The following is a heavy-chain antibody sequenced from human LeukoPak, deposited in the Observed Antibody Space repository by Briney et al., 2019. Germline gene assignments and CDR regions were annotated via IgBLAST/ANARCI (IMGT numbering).Heavy chain of an antibody. V-gene: IGHV3-11*04. Sequence: GGSLRFSCAASGRTFTEYYMHWIRQAPGKGLEWVSFIGGTAGNTYYADSVKGRFTISRDNAKNSLYLQMNSLRAEDTAVYYCAREWSAFDICGQGTMVTVSS. CDR3: AREWSAFDI. CDR2: IGGTAGNT. CDR1: GRTFTEYY. D-gene: IGHD2-8*01. J-gene: IGHJ3*02.